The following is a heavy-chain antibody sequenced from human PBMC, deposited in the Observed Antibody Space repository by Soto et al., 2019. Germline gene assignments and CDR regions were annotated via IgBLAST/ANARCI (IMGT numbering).Heavy chain of an antibody. V-gene: IGHV3-23*01. D-gene: IGHD6-6*01. CDR3: AKNWDTTSSSSSH. Sequence: EVQLLESGGGLVQPGGSLRLSCAASGFTFSTYAMSWVRQAPGKGLEWVSAISGSGGSTYYADSVKGRFTISRDNSKNTLYLQMHSRRAEDTAVYYCAKNWDTTSSSSSHWGQGTLVTVSS. CDR1: GFTFSTYA. J-gene: IGHJ4*02. CDR2: ISGSGGST.